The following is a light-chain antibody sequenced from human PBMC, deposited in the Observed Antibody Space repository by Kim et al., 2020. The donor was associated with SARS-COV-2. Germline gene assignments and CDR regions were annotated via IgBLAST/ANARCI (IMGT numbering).Light chain of an antibody. CDR2: GAS. J-gene: IGKJ2*01. CDR1: QSISNN. V-gene: IGKV3-15*01. CDR3: QQYNNWPPYT. Sequence: VSPGERATLSCRASQSISNNLAWYHQKPGQAPRLLIYGASTRATGIPARFSGSGSGTEFTLTISSLQSEDFAVYYCQQYNNWPPYTFGQGTKLEI.